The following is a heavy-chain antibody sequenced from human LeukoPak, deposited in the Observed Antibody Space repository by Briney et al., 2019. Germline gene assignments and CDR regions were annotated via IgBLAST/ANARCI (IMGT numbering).Heavy chain of an antibody. V-gene: IGHV3-43*01. CDR1: GFTFDDYT. Sequence: GALRLSCAASGFTFDDYTIHWVRQAPGKCLEWVSLISWDGGSRYYADSVKGRFTISRDNSKNSLYLQMNSLRIEDTALYYCAKESDGGSFDIDYWGQGTLVTVSS. J-gene: IGHJ4*02. CDR3: AKESDGGSFDIDY. D-gene: IGHD1-26*01. CDR2: ISWDGGSR.